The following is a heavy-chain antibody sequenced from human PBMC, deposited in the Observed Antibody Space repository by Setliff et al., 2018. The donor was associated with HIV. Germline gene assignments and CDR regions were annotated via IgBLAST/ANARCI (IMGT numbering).Heavy chain of an antibody. CDR2: IYYSGST. V-gene: IGHV4-39*07. CDR3: AREGVGYNPFYYYGMDV. D-gene: IGHD5-12*01. CDR1: GGSISGSYYY. Sequence: SETLSLTCTVSGGSISGSYYYWGWIRQPPGKGLEWIGSIYYSGSTYYNPSLKSRVTISVDTSKNQFSLKLSSVTAADTAVYFCAREGVGYNPFYYYGMDVWGQGTTVTVSS. J-gene: IGHJ6*02.